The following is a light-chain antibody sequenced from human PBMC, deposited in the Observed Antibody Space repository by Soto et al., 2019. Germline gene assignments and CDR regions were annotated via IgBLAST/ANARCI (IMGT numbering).Light chain of an antibody. V-gene: IGKV3-11*01. Sequence: EIGLTQSLATLSLSPGERATLSFRASQSVSSYLAWHQQKPGQAPRLLIYDASNRATGIPARFSSSGSGTDFTLTISSLEPEDFAVYYCQQRSNWPTFGQGGKADIK. CDR2: DAS. J-gene: IGKJ1*01. CDR3: QQRSNWPT. CDR1: QSVSSY.